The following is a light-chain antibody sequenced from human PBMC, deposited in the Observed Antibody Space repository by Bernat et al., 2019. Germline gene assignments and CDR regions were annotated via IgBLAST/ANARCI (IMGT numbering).Light chain of an antibody. J-gene: IGKJ5*01. CDR2: GAS. CDR1: QVIGTY. V-gene: IGKV1-9*01. Sequence: DIQLTQSPSFLSASVGDTVTITCRASQVIGTYLAWYHQKPGKAPHLLIYGASPLQSGVPSRFSGSGSGTQFTLTISSLQPEDSATYYCQQLDKFPITFGQGTRLEIK. CDR3: QQLDKFPIT.